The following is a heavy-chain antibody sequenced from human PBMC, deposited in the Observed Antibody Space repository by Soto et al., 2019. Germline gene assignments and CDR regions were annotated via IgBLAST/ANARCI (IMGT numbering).Heavy chain of an antibody. CDR3: AKDTPLKEFDC. J-gene: IGHJ4*02. CDR1: GFTFSNSF. CDR2: ISYDGSNT. V-gene: IGHV3-30*09. Sequence: PGGSLRLSCAASGFTFSNSFMHWVRQAPGRGLEWVAAISYDGSNTYYANSVKGRFAISRDNSRDTLYLHVISLRIEDTAMYYCAKDTPLKEFDCWGQGTLVTVSS.